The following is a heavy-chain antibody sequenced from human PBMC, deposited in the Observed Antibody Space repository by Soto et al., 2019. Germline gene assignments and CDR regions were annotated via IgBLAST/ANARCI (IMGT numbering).Heavy chain of an antibody. D-gene: IGHD5-12*01. V-gene: IGHV3-74*01. CDR2: VKYDGRTT. Sequence: EVQVVESGGGLVQPGGSLRLSCIASGFTFSSHWMHWVRQAPGKGLVWVSRVKYDGRTTNYADSVKGRFTISRDNAKNTVYLQMNSLRVEDTGVYYCARGLRNYYGVDVWGQGTTVTVSS. CDR1: GFTFSSHW. J-gene: IGHJ6*02. CDR3: ARGLRNYYGVDV.